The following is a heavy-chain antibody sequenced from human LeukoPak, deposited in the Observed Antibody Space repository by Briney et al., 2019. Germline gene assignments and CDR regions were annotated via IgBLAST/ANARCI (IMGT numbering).Heavy chain of an antibody. CDR1: GGSFSGYY. D-gene: IGHD2-15*01. CDR2: INHSGST. CDR3: ARGSQSLGYCSGGSCCAKIFDY. J-gene: IGHJ4*02. Sequence: PSETLSLTCAVYGGSFSGYYWSWIRQPPGKGLEWIGEINHSGSTNYNPSLKSRVTISVDTSKNQFSLKLSSVTAADTAVYYCARGSQSLGYCSGGSCCAKIFDYWGQGTLVTVSS. V-gene: IGHV4-34*01.